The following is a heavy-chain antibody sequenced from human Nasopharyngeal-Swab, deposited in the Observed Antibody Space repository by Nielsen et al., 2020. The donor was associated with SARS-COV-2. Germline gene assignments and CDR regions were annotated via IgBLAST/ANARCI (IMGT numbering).Heavy chain of an antibody. CDR2: ISHDGRGN. CDR3: AKGQRRSGTRAFDI. Sequence: GESLKISCAASGYSFSSYGMHWVRQAPGKGLEWVAVISHDGRGNVYADSVKGRFTISRDNSTLYLQMDSLRAEDTAVYYCAKGQRRSGTRAFDIWGQGTMVTVSS. V-gene: IGHV3-30*18. D-gene: IGHD1-1*01. CDR1: GYSFSSYG. J-gene: IGHJ3*02.